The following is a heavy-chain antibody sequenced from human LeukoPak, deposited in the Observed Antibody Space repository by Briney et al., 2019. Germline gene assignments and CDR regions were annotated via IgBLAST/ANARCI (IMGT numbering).Heavy chain of an antibody. D-gene: IGHD4-11*01. V-gene: IGHV3-74*01. J-gene: IGHJ4*02. CDR3: ARDRDYIFFDY. CDR1: GFTFSSYW. CDR2: ISHDGRSR. Sequence: GGSLRLSCAASGFTFSSYWMHWVRHAPGKGLVWVSRISHDGRSRTYADSVKGRFTISRDNAENTLYLQMNSLRVEDTAVYFCARDRDYIFFDYWGQGALVTVSS.